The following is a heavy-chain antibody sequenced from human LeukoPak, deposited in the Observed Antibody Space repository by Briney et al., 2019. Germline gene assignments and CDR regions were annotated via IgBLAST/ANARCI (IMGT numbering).Heavy chain of an antibody. CDR1: GGSISSGDYS. V-gene: IGHV4-30-4*01. D-gene: IGHD3-22*01. Sequence: TSETLSLTCTVSGGSISSGDYSWSWIRQPPGKGLEWIGYIYYSGSTYYNPSLKSRVTISVDTSKNQFSLKLSSVTAADTAVYYCARGDSFDYWGQGTLVTVSS. CDR3: ARGDSFDY. CDR2: IYYSGST. J-gene: IGHJ4*02.